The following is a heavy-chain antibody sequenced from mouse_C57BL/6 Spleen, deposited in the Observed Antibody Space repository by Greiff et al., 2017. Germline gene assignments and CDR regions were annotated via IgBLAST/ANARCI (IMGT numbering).Heavy chain of an antibody. V-gene: IGHV1-5*01. CDR2: IYPGNGGT. J-gene: IGHJ2*01. CDR3: TAPNSYYFDY. Sequence: EVQLQQSGTVLARPGASVKMSCKTSGYTFTSYWMHWVKQRPGQGLEWIGAIYPGNGGTSYNQKFKGKAKLTAVTSASTAYMELSSLTNEDSAVYYCTAPNSYYFDYWGQGTTLTVSS. CDR1: GYTFTSYW. D-gene: IGHD4-1*01.